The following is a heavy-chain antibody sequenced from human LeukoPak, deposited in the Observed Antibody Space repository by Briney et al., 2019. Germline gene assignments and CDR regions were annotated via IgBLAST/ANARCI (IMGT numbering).Heavy chain of an antibody. V-gene: IGHV3-21*01. J-gene: IGHJ6*04. CDR2: ISSSSSYI. Sequence: GGSLRLSCAASGFTFSSYSMNWVRQAPGKGLEWVSSISSSSSYIYYADSVKGRFTISRDNAKNSLYLQVNSLRAEDTAVYYCARDGGRNSGWYLEQDYYYGMDVWGKGTTVTVSS. D-gene: IGHD6-19*01. CDR1: GFTFSSYS. CDR3: ARDGGRNSGWYLEQDYYYGMDV.